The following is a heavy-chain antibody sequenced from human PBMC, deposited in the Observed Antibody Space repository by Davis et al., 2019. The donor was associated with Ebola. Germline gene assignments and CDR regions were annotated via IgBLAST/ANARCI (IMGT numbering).Heavy chain of an antibody. V-gene: IGHV1-18*01. D-gene: IGHD4-23*01. J-gene: IGHJ5*02. CDR3: AREGGGVVTPRGWFDP. Sequence: AASVKVSCKASGYTFTSYGISWVRQAPGQGLEWMGWISAYNGNTNYAQKLQGRVTMTTDTSTSTAYMELRSLRSDDTAVYYCAREGGGVVTPRGWFDPWGQGTLVTVSS. CDR1: GYTFTSYG. CDR2: ISAYNGNT.